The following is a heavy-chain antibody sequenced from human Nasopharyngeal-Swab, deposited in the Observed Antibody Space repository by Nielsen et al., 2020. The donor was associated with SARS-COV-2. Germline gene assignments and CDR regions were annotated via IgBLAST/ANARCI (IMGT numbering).Heavy chain of an antibody. V-gene: IGHV6-1*01. D-gene: IGHD3-3*01. Sequence: SRAISGDSVSSHSAGWNWIRQSPSRGLEWLGRTLYRSKWYNDYAESVKSRIAVNPDTSKNQFSLQLNSVTPEDTAVYYCARGRDFSFDSWGQGTLVTASS. CDR3: ARGRDFSFDS. J-gene: IGHJ4*02. CDR1: GDSVSSHSAG. CDR2: TLYRSKWYN.